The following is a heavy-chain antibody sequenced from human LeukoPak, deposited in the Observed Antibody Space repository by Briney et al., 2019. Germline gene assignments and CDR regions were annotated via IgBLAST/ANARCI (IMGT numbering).Heavy chain of an antibody. V-gene: IGHV3-74*03. CDR1: GLTFSEYW. Sequence: GGSLRLSCAVSGLTFSEYWMHWVRQDAGKGLVWVAGISKDGGSTEYADFVKGRCTISRDNAKNTLCLQMNSLTVDDTAVYYCTSGIGTYDYWGLGAQVTVSS. CDR3: TSGIGTYDY. J-gene: IGHJ4*02. D-gene: IGHD1-14*01. CDR2: ISKDGGST.